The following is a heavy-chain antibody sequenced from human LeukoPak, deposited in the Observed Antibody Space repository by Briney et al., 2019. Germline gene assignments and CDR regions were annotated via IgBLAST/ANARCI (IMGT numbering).Heavy chain of an antibody. J-gene: IGHJ6*03. Sequence: SETLSLTCAVYGESFIGYHWSWIRQTPGKGLEWIGKIDHTGSTIYNPSLKSRLTISVDTPKDQFSLELSSVTAADAGVFYCAGGRYCDSTNCPYEGGFYYMDVWGKGTTVIVSS. V-gene: IGHV4-34*01. CDR3: AGGRYCDSTNCPYEGGFYYMDV. CDR1: GESFIGYH. CDR2: IDHTGST. D-gene: IGHD2-2*01.